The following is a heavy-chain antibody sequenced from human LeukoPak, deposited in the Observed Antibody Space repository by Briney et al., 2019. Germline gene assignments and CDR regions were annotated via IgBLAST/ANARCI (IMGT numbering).Heavy chain of an antibody. CDR3: AREHRYSYDFDY. D-gene: IGHD5-18*01. CDR1: GGSMTSYY. J-gene: IGHJ4*01. V-gene: IGHV4-4*07. CDR2: IYSSGTT. Sequence: SETLSLTCTVSGGSMTSYYWNWIRQPAGKGLEWIGRIYSSGTTNYTPSLKSRVTMSLDTSKNQFSLKLSSVTAADTAVYYCAREHRYSYDFDYWGQGTPVTVSS.